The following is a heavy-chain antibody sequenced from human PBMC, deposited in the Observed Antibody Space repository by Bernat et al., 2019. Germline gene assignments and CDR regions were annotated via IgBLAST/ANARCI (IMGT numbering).Heavy chain of an antibody. Sequence: EVLLMESGGGLVQPGGSLRLSCAASGFTFSSYAMSWVRQAPGKGLEWVSAISGSGDSTYYADSVKGRFTVSRDNSQNTLSLQMNSLRADDTAVYYCAKDFFSGIVVVPVADWGQGTLVTVSS. CDR1: GFTFSSYA. CDR2: ISGSGDST. J-gene: IGHJ4*02. V-gene: IGHV3-23*01. CDR3: AKDFFSGIVVVPVAD. D-gene: IGHD2-2*01.